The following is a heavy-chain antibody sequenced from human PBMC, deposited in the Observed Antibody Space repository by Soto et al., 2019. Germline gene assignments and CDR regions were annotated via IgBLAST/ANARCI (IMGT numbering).Heavy chain of an antibody. CDR3: AKVSLGATTITDYYYYGLDV. V-gene: IGHV4-59*01. J-gene: IGHJ6*02. Sequence: PSETLSLTCTVSGGSISRYYWSWIRQPPGKGLEWIGYIYYSGSTNYNPSLKSRVTISIDTSKNQFSLSLSSVTAADTAVYYCAKVSLGATTITDYYYYGLDVWGQGTTVTVSS. CDR1: GGSISRYY. CDR2: IYYSGST. D-gene: IGHD1-26*01.